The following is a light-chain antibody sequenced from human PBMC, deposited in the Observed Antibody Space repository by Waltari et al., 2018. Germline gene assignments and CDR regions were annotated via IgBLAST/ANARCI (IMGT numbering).Light chain of an antibody. V-gene: IGKV1-39*01. CDR3: QQRSNWPPIT. J-gene: IGKJ5*01. CDR2: TAS. CDR1: QSITTY. Sequence: DIQLTQSPSSLSASVGDRVTIPCRASQSITTYLNWYQQKPGEVPKVLIHTASRLQGGVPSRFSGGGSGTDFTLTIISLQSEDSAVYYCQQRSNWPPITFGQGTRLEIK.